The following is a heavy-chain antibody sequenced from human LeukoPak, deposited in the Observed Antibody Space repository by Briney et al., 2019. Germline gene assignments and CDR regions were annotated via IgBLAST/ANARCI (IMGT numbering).Heavy chain of an antibody. Sequence: RGSSLQICCMGSGASITSCWICGGRQLPGKGVGGMGIIYAGDSNTSCSSSFGGQFTISADKYINTAYPQWSSLKASDTDMYYCATEIAAARPPDAFDIWGQGTMVTVST. CDR1: GASITSCW. CDR2: IYAGDSNT. CDR3: ATEIAAARPPDAFDI. D-gene: IGHD6-13*01. J-gene: IGHJ3*02. V-gene: IGHV5-51*01.